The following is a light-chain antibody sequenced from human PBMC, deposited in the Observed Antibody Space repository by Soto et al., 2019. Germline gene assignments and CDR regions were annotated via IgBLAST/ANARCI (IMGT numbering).Light chain of an antibody. J-gene: IGLJ2*01. V-gene: IGLV1-47*01. CDR1: SSNIGSNY. CDR3: AAWDDSLSGVV. CDR2: RNS. Sequence: QSVLTQPPSASGTPGQRVTISCSGSSSNIGSNYVYWYQQLPGTVPQLLIYRNSERPLGVPDRFSGSKSGTSASLAISGLRSEDEADYYCAAWDDSLSGVVFGGGTKVTVL.